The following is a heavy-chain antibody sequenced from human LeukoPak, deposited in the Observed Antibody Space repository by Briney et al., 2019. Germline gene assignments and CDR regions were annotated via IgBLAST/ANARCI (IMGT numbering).Heavy chain of an antibody. Sequence: GRSLRLSCAASGFTFSSYGMHWVRQAPGKGLEWVAAIWYDGSNKYYADSVKGRFTISRDNSKNTLYLQMNSLRAEDTAVYYCARDNYYDSSGYYYAAGYYFDYWGQGTLVTVSS. CDR3: ARDNYYDSSGYYYAAGYYFDY. CDR2: IWYDGSNK. D-gene: IGHD3-22*01. CDR1: GFTFSSYG. V-gene: IGHV3-33*01. J-gene: IGHJ4*02.